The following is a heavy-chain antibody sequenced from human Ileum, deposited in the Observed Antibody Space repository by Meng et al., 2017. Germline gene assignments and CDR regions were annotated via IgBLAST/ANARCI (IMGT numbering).Heavy chain of an antibody. J-gene: IGHJ2*01. CDR1: GGSVSSGSYY. V-gene: IGHV4-61*01. D-gene: IGHD6-19*01. Sequence: RQGSGPGLVSASWTLSLTCRVSGGSVSSGSYYWSWIRQSPGKGLEWIGYIYHTGSAHYKSSLWSRVTMSIDTSKNQFSLELKSVTTADTAMYYCTYRLAVSPQDWYFDVWGRGTLVTVSS. CDR2: IYHTGSA. CDR3: TYRLAVSPQDWYFDV.